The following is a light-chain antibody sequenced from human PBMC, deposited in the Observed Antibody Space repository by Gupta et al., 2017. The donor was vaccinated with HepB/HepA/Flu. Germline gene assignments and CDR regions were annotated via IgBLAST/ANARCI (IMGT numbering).Light chain of an antibody. V-gene: IGLV1-40*01. CDR3: QSYDSSLSGYV. J-gene: IGLJ1*01. CDR2: GNS. CDR1: SSNIGAGYD. Sequence: VSGAPGQRVTISCTGSSSNIGAGYDVHWYQQLPGTAPKLLIYGNSNRPSGVPDRSSGSKSGTSASLAITGLQAEDEADYYCQSYDSSLSGYVFGTGTKVTVL.